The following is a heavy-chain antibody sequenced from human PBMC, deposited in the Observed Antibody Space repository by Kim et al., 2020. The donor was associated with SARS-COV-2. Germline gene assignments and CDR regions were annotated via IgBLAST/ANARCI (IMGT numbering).Heavy chain of an antibody. CDR3: ARDIRGTWFDP. J-gene: IGHJ5*02. D-gene: IGHD3-16*01. CDR2: GK. V-gene: IGHV3-7*01. Sequence: GKNYIDSVKGRINISRDNAKNLMYLQMSGLRAEDTAVYYCARDIRGTWFDPWGQGTLVTVSS.